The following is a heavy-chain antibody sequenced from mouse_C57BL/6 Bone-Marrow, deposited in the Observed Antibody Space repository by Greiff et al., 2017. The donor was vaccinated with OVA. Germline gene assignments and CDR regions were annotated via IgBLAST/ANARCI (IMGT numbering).Heavy chain of an antibody. CDR1: GYTFTSYW. J-gene: IGHJ4*01. D-gene: IGHD2-4*01. Sequence: VKLQQPGAELVKPGASVKLSCKASGYTFTSYWMHWVKQRPGQGLEWIGMIHPNSGSTNYNEKFKSKATLTVDKSSSTAYMQLSSLPSEDSAVYYCARPYDYDRDYYAMDYWGQGTSVTVSS. V-gene: IGHV1-64*01. CDR3: ARPYDYDRDYYAMDY. CDR2: IHPNSGST.